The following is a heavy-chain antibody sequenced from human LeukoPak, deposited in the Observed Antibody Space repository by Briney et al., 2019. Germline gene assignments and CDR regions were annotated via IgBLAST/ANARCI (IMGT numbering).Heavy chain of an antibody. V-gene: IGHV1-2*02. Sequence: SVTVSCKASGYTFTGYYMHWVRQAPGQGLEGMGWIHPNRGDTNFAQQFQGTVTITSDQSLSPAYLELSRLISDDTALYYRSGGGTNLDYWGEGTLVTVSS. CDR1: GYTFTGYY. D-gene: IGHD2-2*01. CDR2: IHPNRGDT. CDR3: SGGGTNLDY. J-gene: IGHJ4*02.